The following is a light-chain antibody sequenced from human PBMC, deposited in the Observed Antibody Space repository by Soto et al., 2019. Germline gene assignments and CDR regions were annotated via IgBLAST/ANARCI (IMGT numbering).Light chain of an antibody. J-gene: IGKJ1*01. CDR2: GAS. Sequence: EIVLTQSPGTLSSSPGGRATLSCRASQSVTNNYFAWYQQKPGRALRLLIDGASTRATGIPGRFSGSGSGTDFTLTISRLEPEDVAVYYCQQYEAVVTFGQGTKVDIK. CDR1: QSVTNNY. CDR3: QQYEAVVT. V-gene: IGKV3-20*01.